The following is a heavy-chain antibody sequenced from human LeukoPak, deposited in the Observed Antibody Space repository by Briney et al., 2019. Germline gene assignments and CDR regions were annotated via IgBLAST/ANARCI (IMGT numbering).Heavy chain of an antibody. CDR1: GFTFSDYY. Sequence: GGSLRLSCAASGFTFSDYYMDWVRQAPGKGLEWVGRIRNKANGYTTEYAASVKGRFTISRDDSKNSLYLQMNSLNTEDTAVYYCANLPRPSPDYGDYVGFYWGQGTLVTVSS. V-gene: IGHV3-72*01. CDR3: ANLPRPSPDYGDYVGFY. D-gene: IGHD4-17*01. J-gene: IGHJ4*02. CDR2: IRNKANGYTT.